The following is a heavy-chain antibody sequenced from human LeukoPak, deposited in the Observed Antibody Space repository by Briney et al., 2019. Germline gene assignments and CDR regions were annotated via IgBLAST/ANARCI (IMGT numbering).Heavy chain of an antibody. D-gene: IGHD3-22*01. V-gene: IGHV4-59*08. CDR3: ARHGTLPYYYDSSGYPFLDY. Sequence: PSETLSLTCTVSSGSISSYSWSWLRQPPGKGLEWIGYIYYSGSTSYNPSLKSRVIMSVDTSKNQFSLKLSSVTAADTAVYYCARHGTLPYYYDSSGYPFLDYWGQGTLVTVSS. J-gene: IGHJ4*02. CDR1: SGSISSYS. CDR2: IYYSGST.